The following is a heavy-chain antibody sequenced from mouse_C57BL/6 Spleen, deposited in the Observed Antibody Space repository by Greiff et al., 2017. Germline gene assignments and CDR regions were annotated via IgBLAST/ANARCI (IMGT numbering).Heavy chain of an antibody. V-gene: IGHV1-64*01. CDR2: IHPNSGST. D-gene: IGHD2-4*01. CDR1: GYTFTSYW. Sequence: QVQLQQPGAELVKPGASVKLSCKASGYTFTSYWMHWVKQRPGQGLEWIGMIHPNSGSTNYNEKFKSKATLTVDKSSSTAYMQLSSLTSEDSAVYYCARTVEDYDYAMDYWGQGTSVTVSS. CDR3: ARTVEDYDYAMDY. J-gene: IGHJ4*01.